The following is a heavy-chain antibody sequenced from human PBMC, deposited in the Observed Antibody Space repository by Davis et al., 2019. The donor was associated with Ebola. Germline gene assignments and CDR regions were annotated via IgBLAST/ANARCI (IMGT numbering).Heavy chain of an antibody. Sequence: GESLKISCVVSGFTFSTYSMNWVRQAPGQGLEWISYISSSGSAIHYGEAVKGRFTVSRDNGKNSLYLQMDGLRVEDTAVYFCARDLEGVLTLTHNYWGQGTQVTVSS. V-gene: IGHV3-48*01. CDR1: GFTFSTYS. CDR3: ARDLEGVLTLTHNY. J-gene: IGHJ4*02. D-gene: IGHD3-16*01. CDR2: ISSSGSAI.